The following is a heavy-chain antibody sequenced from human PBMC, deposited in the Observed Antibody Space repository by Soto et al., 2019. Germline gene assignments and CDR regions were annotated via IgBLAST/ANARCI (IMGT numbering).Heavy chain of an antibody. CDR2: INTYSGDP. CDR3: GSNILTSGNYYAYYYAMDV. J-gene: IGHJ6*02. V-gene: IGHV1-18*01. Sequence: QVQLMQSGAEVKKPGASVKVSCKASGYTFSNYGISWVRQAPGQGLEWIGRINTYSGDPKDAQNFQGRVTMTADTSTNTAFLELRSLRSDDTAVYYCGSNILTSGNYYAYYYAMDVWGQGTTVTVTS. D-gene: IGHD3-10*01. CDR1: GYTFSNYG.